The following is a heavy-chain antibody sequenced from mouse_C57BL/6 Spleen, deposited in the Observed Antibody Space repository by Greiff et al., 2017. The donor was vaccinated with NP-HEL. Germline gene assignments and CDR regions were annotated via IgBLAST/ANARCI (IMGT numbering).Heavy chain of an antibody. Sequence: DVKLVESGGGLVKPGGSLKLSCAASGFTFSDYGMHWVRQAPEKGLEWVAYISSGSSTIYYADTVKGRFTISRDNAKNTLFLQMTSLRSEDTAMYYCARGSRGYYAMDYWGQGTSVTVSS. CDR1: GFTFSDYG. CDR2: ISSGSSTI. V-gene: IGHV5-17*01. D-gene: IGHD1-1*01. J-gene: IGHJ4*01. CDR3: ARGSRGYYAMDY.